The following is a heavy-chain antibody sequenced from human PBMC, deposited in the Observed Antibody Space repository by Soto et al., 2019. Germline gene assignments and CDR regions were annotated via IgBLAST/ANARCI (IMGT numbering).Heavy chain of an antibody. CDR1: GYTFTSYA. CDR3: ARDKRYCSSTSCYPGMDV. CDR2: INAGNGNT. J-gene: IGHJ6*02. V-gene: IGHV1-3*01. D-gene: IGHD2-2*01. Sequence: ASVKVSCKASGYTFTSYAMHWVRQAPGQRLEWMGWINAGNGNTKYSQKFQGRVTITRDTSASTAYMELSSLRSEDTAVYYCARDKRYCSSTSCYPGMDVWGQGTTLTVS.